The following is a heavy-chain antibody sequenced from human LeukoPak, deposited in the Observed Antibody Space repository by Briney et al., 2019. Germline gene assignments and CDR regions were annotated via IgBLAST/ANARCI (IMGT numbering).Heavy chain of an antibody. Sequence: PGGSLRLSCAASGFTFSDYYMSWIRQAPGKGLEWVSYISSSGSTIYYADSVKGRFTISRDNAKNSLYLQMNSLRAEDTAVYYCARDVPAPDIVVVVAYGKGVWGQGNTVTVSS. V-gene: IGHV3-11*01. J-gene: IGHJ6*02. CDR2: ISSSGSTI. D-gene: IGHD2-15*01. CDR3: ARDVPAPDIVVVVAYGKGV. CDR1: GFTFSDYY.